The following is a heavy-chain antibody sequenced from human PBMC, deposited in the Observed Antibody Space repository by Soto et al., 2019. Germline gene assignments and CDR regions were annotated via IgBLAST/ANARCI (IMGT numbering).Heavy chain of an antibody. CDR1: GFSFSSYA. V-gene: IGHV3-23*01. Sequence: EVQLLESGGGLVQPGESLRLSCAASGFSFSSYAMSWVRQAPGKGLEWVSGISSSGGGTYYADSVRGRFTISRDNSKKTLNLHMSSLRAADTALYYCAKDTYGDDGWFDYWGQGTLVTVSS. CDR3: AKDTYGDDGWFDY. D-gene: IGHD4-17*01. J-gene: IGHJ4*02. CDR2: ISSSGGGT.